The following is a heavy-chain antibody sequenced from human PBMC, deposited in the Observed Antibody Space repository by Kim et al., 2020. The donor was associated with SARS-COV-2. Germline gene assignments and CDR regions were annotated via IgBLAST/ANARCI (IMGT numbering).Heavy chain of an antibody. Sequence: ARKVRGRVTITADKSTSTAYRELSSLRSEDTAVYYCARGSGSYWYYFDYWGQGTLVTVSS. D-gene: IGHD1-26*01. J-gene: IGHJ4*02. V-gene: IGHV1-69*04. CDR3: ARGSGSYWYYFDY.